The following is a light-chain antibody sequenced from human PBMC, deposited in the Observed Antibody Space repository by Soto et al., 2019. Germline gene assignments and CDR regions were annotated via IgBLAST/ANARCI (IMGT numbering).Light chain of an antibody. CDR2: AAS. V-gene: IGKV1-8*01. CDR3: QQYYTYPQT. Sequence: AIRMTQSPSSFSASTGDRVTITCRASQGISSYLAWYQQKPGKAPKLLVYAASTLQYGVPSRFSGSGSETAVALTISCLQSEDFATYFCQQYYTYPQTFGEGTKLEIK. J-gene: IGKJ2*01. CDR1: QGISSY.